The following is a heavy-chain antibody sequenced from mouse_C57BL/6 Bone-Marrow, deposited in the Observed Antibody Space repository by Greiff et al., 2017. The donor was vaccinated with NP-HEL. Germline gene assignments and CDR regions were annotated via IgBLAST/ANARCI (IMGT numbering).Heavy chain of an antibody. CDR1: GYTFTDYY. Sequence: VKLMESGPELVKPGASVKISCKASGYTFTDYYINWVKQRPGQGLEWIGWIFPGSGSTYYNEKFKGKATLTVDKSSSTAYMLLSSLTSEDSAVYFCARRGGCGGFAYWGQGTLVTVSA. V-gene: IGHV1-75*01. CDR3: ARRGGCGGFAY. CDR2: IFPGSGST. J-gene: IGHJ3*01.